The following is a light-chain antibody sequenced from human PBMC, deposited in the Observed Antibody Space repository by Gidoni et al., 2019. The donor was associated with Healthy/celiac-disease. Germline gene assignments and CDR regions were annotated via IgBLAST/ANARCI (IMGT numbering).Light chain of an antibody. CDR2: AAS. Sequence: QMTQSPSSLSASVGDRVTITCRASQSISSYLNWYQQKPGKAPKLLIYAASSLQSGVPSRFSGSGSGTDFTLTISSLQPEDFATYYCQQRGTFGQGTKVEIK. CDR1: QSISSY. CDR3: QQRGT. V-gene: IGKV1-39*01. J-gene: IGKJ1*01.